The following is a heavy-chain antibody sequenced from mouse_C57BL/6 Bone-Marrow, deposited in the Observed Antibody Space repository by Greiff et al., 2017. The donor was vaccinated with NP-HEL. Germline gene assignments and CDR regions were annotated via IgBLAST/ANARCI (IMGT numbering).Heavy chain of an antibody. Sequence: VQLQQSGAELVKPGASVKLSCKASGYTFTSYWMQWVKQRPGQGLEWIGEIDPSDSYTNYNQKFKGKATLTVDTSSSTAYMQLSSLTSEDSAVYYCARYYGSSYSFDYWGQGTTLTVSS. D-gene: IGHD1-1*01. V-gene: IGHV1-50*01. CDR3: ARYYGSSYSFDY. CDR1: GYTFTSYW. J-gene: IGHJ2*01. CDR2: IDPSDSYT.